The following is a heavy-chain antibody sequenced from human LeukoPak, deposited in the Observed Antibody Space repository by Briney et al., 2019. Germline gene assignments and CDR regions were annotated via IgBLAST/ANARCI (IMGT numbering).Heavy chain of an antibody. CDR1: GYTFTGYY. CDR2: INPNSGGT. Sequence: ASVKVSCKASGYTFTGYYMHWVRQAPGQGLEWMGWINPNSGGTNYAQKFQGRVNMTRDTSISTAYMELSRLRSDDTAVYYCARDGDYRDGYNLPLFDYWGQGTLVTVSS. D-gene: IGHD5-24*01. V-gene: IGHV1-2*02. J-gene: IGHJ4*02. CDR3: ARDGDYRDGYNLPLFDY.